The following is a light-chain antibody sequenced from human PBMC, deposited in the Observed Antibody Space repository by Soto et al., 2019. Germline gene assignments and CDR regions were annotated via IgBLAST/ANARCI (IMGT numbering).Light chain of an antibody. V-gene: IGKV1-39*01. CDR3: QQSYSNAIT. J-gene: IGKJ5*01. CDR2: AAS. Sequence: DIQMTQSPSSLSASVEDRVTITCRASQSISNYLNWYQQRPGKAPKLLIYAASSLQSGVPSRFSGSGSGTDFTLTISSLQPEDFATYFCQQSYSNAITFGQGTRLEI. CDR1: QSISNY.